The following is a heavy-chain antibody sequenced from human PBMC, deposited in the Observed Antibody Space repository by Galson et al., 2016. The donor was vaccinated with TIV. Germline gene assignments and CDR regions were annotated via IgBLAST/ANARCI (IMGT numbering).Heavy chain of an antibody. D-gene: IGHD5-12*01. CDR1: GYMFTGYH. CDR3: ARGVGGFRY. V-gene: IGHV1-2*06. CDR2: INPNSGDT. J-gene: IGHJ4*02. Sequence: SVKVSCKASGYMFTGYHLHWVRQAPGQGPEWMGRINPNSGDTDFAQKFQGRVTMTRDTSISTAYIELRRLTFADTAVYFCARGVGGFRYWGQGTLVTVSS.